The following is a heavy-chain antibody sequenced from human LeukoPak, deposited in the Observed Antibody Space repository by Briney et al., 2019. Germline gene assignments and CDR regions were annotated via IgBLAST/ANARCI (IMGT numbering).Heavy chain of an antibody. V-gene: IGHV3-30*02. CDR3: AKGGIAVVPAAIPFDY. D-gene: IGHD2-2*01. CDR2: IRYDGSNK. CDR1: GFTFSSYG. J-gene: IGHJ4*02. Sequence: GGSLRLSCAASGFTFSSYGVHWVRQAPGKGLEWVAFIRYDGSNKYYADSVKGRFTISRDNSKNTLYLQMNSLRAEDTAVYYCAKGGIAVVPAAIPFDYWGQGTLVTVSS.